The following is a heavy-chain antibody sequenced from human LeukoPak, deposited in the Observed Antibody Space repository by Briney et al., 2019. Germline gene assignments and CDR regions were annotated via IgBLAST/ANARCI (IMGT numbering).Heavy chain of an antibody. V-gene: IGHV4-59*01. CDR1: GGSISSYY. D-gene: IGHD3-9*01. CDR3: ARVRGDFDTD. Sequence: PSETLSLTCSVSGGSISSYYWTWIRQPPGKGLEWIGYRYYSGSTTYNPSLKSRVTISVDTSTSQFSLKLISVTAADTAIYYCARVRGDFDTDWGQGTLVTVSS. J-gene: IGHJ1*01. CDR2: RYYSGST.